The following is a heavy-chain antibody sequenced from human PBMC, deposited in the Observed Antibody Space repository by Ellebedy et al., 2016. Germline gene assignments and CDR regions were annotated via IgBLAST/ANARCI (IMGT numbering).Heavy chain of an antibody. CDR1: GGSISSNSVF. V-gene: IGHV4-39*02. D-gene: IGHD6-13*01. CDR3: AREPGIAAAGTDYYGMDV. J-gene: IGHJ6*02. Sequence: SETLSLTCTVSGGSISSNSVFWGWIRQAPGKGLEWIGDIHYTGITYENPSLESRLTISRDNSKNTRFLHMNSLRAEDTAVYYCAREPGIAAAGTDYYGMDVWGQGTTVTVSS. CDR2: IHYTGIT.